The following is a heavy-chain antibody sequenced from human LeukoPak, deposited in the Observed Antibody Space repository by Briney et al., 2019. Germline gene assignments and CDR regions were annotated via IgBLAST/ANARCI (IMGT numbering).Heavy chain of an antibody. D-gene: IGHD6-19*01. J-gene: IGHJ4*02. CDR2: IDWDDDK. V-gene: IGHV2-70*04. CDR1: GFSLSTSGMR. CDR3: ARASRYSSGWYDY. Sequence: SGPALVKPTQTLTLTCTFSGFSLSTSGMRVSWIRQPPGKALEWLARIDWDDDKFHSTSLKTRLTISKNTSKNQVVLTMTNMDPVDTATYYCARASRYSSGWYDYWDQGTLVTVSS.